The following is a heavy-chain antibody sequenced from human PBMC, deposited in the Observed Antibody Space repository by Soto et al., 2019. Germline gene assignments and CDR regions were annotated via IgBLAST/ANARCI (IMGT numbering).Heavy chain of an antibody. Sequence: ASVKVSCKASGYTFTSYGISWVRQAPGQGLEWMGWISAYNGNTNYAQKLQGRVTMTTDTSTSTAYMELSSLRSEDTAVYYCARDLLWFGELMDYYYYYMDVWGKGTTVTVSS. CDR2: ISAYNGNT. D-gene: IGHD3-10*01. CDR3: ARDLLWFGELMDYYYYYMDV. CDR1: GYTFTSYG. J-gene: IGHJ6*03. V-gene: IGHV1-18*01.